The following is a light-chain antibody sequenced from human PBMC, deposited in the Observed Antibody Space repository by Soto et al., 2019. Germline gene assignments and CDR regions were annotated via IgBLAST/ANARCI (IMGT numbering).Light chain of an antibody. CDR3: QSHDNTLITSWV. V-gene: IGLV1-40*01. CDR1: SSNIGADFD. J-gene: IGLJ3*02. CDR2: NNN. Sequence: QSVLTPPPSVSGAPGQRVTISCTGTSSNIGADFDVHWYQRLPGTAPKLLIYNNNIRPSGVPDRFSGSKSGTSASLAITGLQAEDEADYFCQSHDNTLITSWVFGGGTQLTVL.